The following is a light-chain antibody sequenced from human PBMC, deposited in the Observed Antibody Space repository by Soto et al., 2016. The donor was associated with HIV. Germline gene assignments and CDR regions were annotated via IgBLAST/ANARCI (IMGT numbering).Light chain of an antibody. J-gene: IGKJ1*01. CDR1: QSINNW. V-gene: IGKV1-5*03. Sequence: IQMNQSPSTLSASVGDRVTITCRASQSINNWLAWYQQKPGKAPNLLIYKASTLEIGVPSRFSGSGSGTEFTLTISSLQPDDFASYYCQHSGTFGQGTKVEIK. CDR3: QHSGT. CDR2: KAS.